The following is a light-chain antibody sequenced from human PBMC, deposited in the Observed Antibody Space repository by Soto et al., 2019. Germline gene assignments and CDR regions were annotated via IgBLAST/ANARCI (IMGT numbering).Light chain of an antibody. V-gene: IGKV3-20*01. Sequence: EIGLTQSPGTLSLSPGERATLSCRASQSVSSSYLAWYQQKPGQAPRLLIYGASSRATGIPDRFSGSGSGTVFTLTISRLEPEEFAVYYGQQYGSSWTFGQGTKVEIK. CDR1: QSVSSSY. J-gene: IGKJ1*01. CDR2: GAS. CDR3: QQYGSSWT.